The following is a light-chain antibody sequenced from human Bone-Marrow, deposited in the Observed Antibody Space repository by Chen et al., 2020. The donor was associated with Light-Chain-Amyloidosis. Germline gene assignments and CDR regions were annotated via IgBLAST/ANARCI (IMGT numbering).Light chain of an antibody. Sequence: QSLLTQPPSASGTPGQRVTISCSGSSSNIGSLTVNWYQQLPGTAPKLLIYRNNQRPSGVPARFSGSKSGTSASLAISGLQSEDEADYYCATWDNSLGDDWVFGGGTKLTVL. CDR2: RNN. J-gene: IGLJ3*02. CDR3: ATWDNSLGDDWV. V-gene: IGLV1-44*01. CDR1: SSNIGSLT.